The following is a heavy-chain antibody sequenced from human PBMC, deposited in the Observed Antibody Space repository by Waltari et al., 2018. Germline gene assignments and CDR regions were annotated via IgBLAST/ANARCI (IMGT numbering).Heavy chain of an antibody. CDR2: ISGSGGST. Sequence: EVQLLESGGGLVQPGGSLRLSCAASGFTFSSYAMSWVRQAPGKGLEWVSAISGSGGSTYYADSVKGRFTISRDNSKNTLYLQINSLRAEDTAVYYCAKHTRITMIVVVITAEYFQHWGQGTLVTVSS. D-gene: IGHD3-22*01. J-gene: IGHJ1*01. CDR3: AKHTRITMIVVVITAEYFQH. CDR1: GFTFSSYA. V-gene: IGHV3-23*01.